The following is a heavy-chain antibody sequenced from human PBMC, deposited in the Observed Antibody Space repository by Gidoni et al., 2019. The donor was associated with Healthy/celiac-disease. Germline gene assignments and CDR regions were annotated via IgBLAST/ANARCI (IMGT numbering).Heavy chain of an antibody. D-gene: IGHD3-10*01. CDR3: ARVGSVLLWFGES. CDR1: GFTFSSYW. CDR2: IKQDGSEK. J-gene: IGHJ4*02. V-gene: IGHV3-7*01. Sequence: EVQLVESGGGLVQPGGSLRLSCAASGFTFSSYWMSWVRQAPGKGLEWVANIKQDGSEKYYVDSVKGRFTISRDNAKNSLYLQMNSLRAEDTAVYYCARVGSVLLWFGESWGQGTLVTVSS.